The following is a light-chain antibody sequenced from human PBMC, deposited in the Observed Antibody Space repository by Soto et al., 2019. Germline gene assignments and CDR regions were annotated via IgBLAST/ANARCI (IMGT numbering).Light chain of an antibody. CDR1: SRAVGGYNH. CDR2: DVS. Sequence: QSALTQPASVSGSPGQSITISCTGTSRAVGGYNHVSWYKQHPGKAPKLMFYDVSNRPSGVSNRFSGSKSGNTASLTISGLQAEDEADYYCSSYTSSSTPYVFGTGTKLTVL. CDR3: SSYTSSSTPYV. J-gene: IGLJ1*01. V-gene: IGLV2-14*01.